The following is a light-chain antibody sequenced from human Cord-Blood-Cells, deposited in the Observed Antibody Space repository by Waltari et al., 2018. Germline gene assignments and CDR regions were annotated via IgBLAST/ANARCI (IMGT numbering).Light chain of an antibody. CDR3: CSYAGSRGVV. Sequence: QSALTQPASVSGSPGQSITISCTGTSSDVGSYNLVSWYQQHPGKAPKLMIYEVSKRPSGVSNRFSGSKSGNTAPLTISGLQAEDEADYYCCSYAGSRGVVFGGGTKLTVL. CDR1: SSDVGSYNL. V-gene: IGLV2-23*02. J-gene: IGLJ2*01. CDR2: EVS.